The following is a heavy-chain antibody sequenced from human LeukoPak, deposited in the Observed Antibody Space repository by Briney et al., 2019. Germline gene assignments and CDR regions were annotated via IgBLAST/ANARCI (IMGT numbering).Heavy chain of an antibody. Sequence: PGGSLRLSCAASGLTFDDYAMHWVRQAPGKGLEWVSGISWNSGSIGYADSVKGRFTISRDNAKNSLYLQMNSLRAEDMALYYCAKVGGSYFGPLDYWGQGTLVTVSS. D-gene: IGHD1-26*01. CDR2: ISWNSGSI. CDR1: GLTFDDYA. V-gene: IGHV3-9*03. J-gene: IGHJ4*02. CDR3: AKVGGSYFGPLDY.